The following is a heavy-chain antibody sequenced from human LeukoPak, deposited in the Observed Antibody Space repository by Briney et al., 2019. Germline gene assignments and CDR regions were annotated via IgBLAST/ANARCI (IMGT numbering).Heavy chain of an antibody. CDR3: ARLRSKYWFDP. D-gene: IGHD4-11*01. CDR2: ITSSGNTM. J-gene: IGHJ5*02. Sequence: GGSLRLSCAASGFTFSNYWVHWVRQAPGKGLEWVSFITSSGNTMYYADSVKGRFTISRDNAKNSLYLQMNSLRADDTAVYYCARLRSKYWFDPWGQGTLVTVSS. V-gene: IGHV3-48*04. CDR1: GFTFSNYW.